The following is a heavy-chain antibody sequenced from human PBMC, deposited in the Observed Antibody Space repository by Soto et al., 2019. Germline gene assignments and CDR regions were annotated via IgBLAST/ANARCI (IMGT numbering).Heavy chain of an antibody. Sequence: DYYWSWIRQPPGKGLEWIGYIYYSGSTYYNPSLKSRVTISVDTSKTQFSLKLSSVTAADTAVYYCDRMATYYDSSGYRDYWGQGTLVTVSS. V-gene: IGHV4-30-4*01. CDR2: IYYSGST. CDR1: DYY. J-gene: IGHJ4*02. CDR3: DRMATYYDSSGYRDY. D-gene: IGHD3-22*01.